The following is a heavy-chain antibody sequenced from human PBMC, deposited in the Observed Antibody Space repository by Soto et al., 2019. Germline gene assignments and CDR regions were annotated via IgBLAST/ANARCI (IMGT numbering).Heavy chain of an antibody. V-gene: IGHV4-59*01. Sequence: SETLSLTCTVSGGSISSYYWSWIRQPPGKGLEWIGYIYYSGSTNYNPSLKSRVTISVDTSKNQFSLKLSSVTAADTAVYYCARHRTDYYDSSGYTDYYFDYWGQGTLVTVSS. J-gene: IGHJ4*02. D-gene: IGHD3-22*01. CDR2: IYYSGST. CDR1: GGSISSYY. CDR3: ARHRTDYYDSSGYTDYYFDY.